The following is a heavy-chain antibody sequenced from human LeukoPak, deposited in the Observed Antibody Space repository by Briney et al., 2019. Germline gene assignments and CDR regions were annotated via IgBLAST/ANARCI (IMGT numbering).Heavy chain of an antibody. V-gene: IGHV1-2*02. Sequence: ASVNVSCKASGYTFTGYYMHWVRQAPGQGLEWMGWINPNSGGTNYAQKFQGRVTMTRDTSISTAYMELSRLRSDDTAVYYCARVRYDILTGNNWFDPWGQGTLVTVSS. D-gene: IGHD3-9*01. J-gene: IGHJ5*02. CDR1: GYTFTGYY. CDR2: INPNSGGT. CDR3: ARVRYDILTGNNWFDP.